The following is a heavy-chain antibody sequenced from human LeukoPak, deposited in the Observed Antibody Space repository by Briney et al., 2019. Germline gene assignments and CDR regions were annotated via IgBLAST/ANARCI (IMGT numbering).Heavy chain of an antibody. CDR2: ISGSGGST. V-gene: IGHV3-23*01. J-gene: IGHJ6*02. D-gene: IGHD2-2*01. CDR1: GFTFSSYA. CDR3: AKDSYCSSTSCHGAYYYYGMDV. Sequence: GGSLSLSCAASGFTFSSYAMSWVRQAPGKGLEWVSAISGSGGSTYYADSVKGRFTISRDNSKNTLYLQMNSLRAEDTAVYYCAKDSYCSSTSCHGAYYYYGMDVWGQGTTVTVSS.